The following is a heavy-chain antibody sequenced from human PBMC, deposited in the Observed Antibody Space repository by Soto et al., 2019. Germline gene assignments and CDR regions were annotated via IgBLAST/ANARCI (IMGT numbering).Heavy chain of an antibody. V-gene: IGHV4-30-2*01. CDR2: IYHSGST. J-gene: IGHJ5*02. Sequence: SETLSLTCTVSGGSISSGGYSWNWIRQPPGKGLEWIGYIYHSGSTLYNPSLKSRVNISVEKSKNKFSLKLSSVTAADTAVYYCARDQLEGNWFDPWGQGTLVTVSS. D-gene: IGHD1-1*01. CDR1: GGSISSGGYS. CDR3: ARDQLEGNWFDP.